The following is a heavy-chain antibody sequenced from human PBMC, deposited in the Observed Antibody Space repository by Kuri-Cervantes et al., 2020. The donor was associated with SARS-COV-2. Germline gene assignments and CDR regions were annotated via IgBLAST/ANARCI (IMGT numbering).Heavy chain of an antibody. CDR1: GGSISSSSYY. J-gene: IGHJ4*02. Sequence: SETLSLTCTVSGGSISSSSYYWGWIRPPPGKGLEWIGSIYYSGSTYYNPSLKSRVTISVDTSKNQFTLKLSSVTAADTAVYYCERHVVTVIYFDYWGQGKLVTVSS. V-gene: IGHV4-39*06. D-gene: IGHD3-22*01. CDR3: ERHVVTVIYFDY. CDR2: IYYSGST.